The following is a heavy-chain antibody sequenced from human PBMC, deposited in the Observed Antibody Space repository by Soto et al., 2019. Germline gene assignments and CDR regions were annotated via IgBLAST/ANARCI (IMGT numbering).Heavy chain of an antibody. D-gene: IGHD1-26*01. Sequence: ASVKVSCKASGYTFIDHFIHWVRQAPGQGLEWMGWLNPDSGDTNYAQRFQGRVTMTSDTSISTAYMELSGLTYDDTAVYYCASRISGLILSPWSDYWGRGTLVTVSS. CDR1: GYTFIDHF. CDR2: LNPDSGDT. V-gene: IGHV1-2*02. J-gene: IGHJ4*02. CDR3: ASRISGLILSPWSDY.